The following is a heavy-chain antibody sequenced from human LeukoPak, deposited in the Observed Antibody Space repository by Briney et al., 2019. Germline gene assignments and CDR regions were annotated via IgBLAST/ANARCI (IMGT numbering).Heavy chain of an antibody. V-gene: IGHV3-30*18. J-gene: IGHJ6*03. D-gene: IGHD1-26*01. Sequence: GGSLRLSCAASGFTVSSNYMSWVRQAPGKGLEWVAVISYDGSNKYYADSVKGRFTISRDNSKNTLYLQMNSLGAEDTAVYYCAKEEFGGSYGYYYYYMDVWGKGTTVTASS. CDR1: GFTVSSNY. CDR3: AKEEFGGSYGYYYYYMDV. CDR2: ISYDGSNK.